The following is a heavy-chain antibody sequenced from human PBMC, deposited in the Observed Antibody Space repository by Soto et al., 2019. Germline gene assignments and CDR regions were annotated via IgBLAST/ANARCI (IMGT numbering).Heavy chain of an antibody. D-gene: IGHD1-1*01. Sequence: PGGSLRLSCAASGFTFSSYGMHWVRQAPCKGLEWVSYISSSSSTIYYADSVKGRFTISRDNAKNSLYLQMNSLRAEDTAVYYCARDARSTRNEYYFDYWGQGTLVTVSS. J-gene: IGHJ4*02. CDR2: ISSSSSTI. V-gene: IGHV3-48*01. CDR3: ARDARSTRNEYYFDY. CDR1: GFTFSSYG.